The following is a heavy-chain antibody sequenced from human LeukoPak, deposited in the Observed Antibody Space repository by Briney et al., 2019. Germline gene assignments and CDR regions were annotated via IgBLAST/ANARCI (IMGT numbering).Heavy chain of an antibody. Sequence: GGSLRLSCTASGFTFGDYAMNWVRQAPGEGLEWVGFIRSKAYGGTTEYAASVKGRFTISRDDSKSIAYLQMNSLKTEDTAVYYCTRDTRSYCSGGGCHPFDYWGQGTLVTVSS. V-gene: IGHV3-49*04. CDR1: GFTFGDYA. CDR3: TRDTRSYCSGGGCHPFDY. D-gene: IGHD2-15*01. CDR2: IRSKAYGGTT. J-gene: IGHJ4*02.